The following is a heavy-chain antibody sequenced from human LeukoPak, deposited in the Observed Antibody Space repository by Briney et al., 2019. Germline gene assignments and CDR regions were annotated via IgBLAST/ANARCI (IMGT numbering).Heavy chain of an antibody. CDR2: IRYDGSNK. D-gene: IGHD6-13*01. V-gene: IGHV3-33*08. J-gene: IGHJ3*02. CDR1: GFTFGIYA. Sequence: PGRSLRLSCAASGFTFGIYAMYWVRQAPGKGLEWVAFIRYDGSNKYYADSVKGRFTISRDNSKNTLYLQMNSLRAEDTAVYYCARDGGYGSSWIFDIWGQGTMVTVSS. CDR3: ARDGGYGSSWIFDI.